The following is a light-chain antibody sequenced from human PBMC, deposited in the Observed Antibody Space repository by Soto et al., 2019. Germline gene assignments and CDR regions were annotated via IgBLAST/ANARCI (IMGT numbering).Light chain of an antibody. J-gene: IGKJ1*01. CDR1: QSISTW. V-gene: IGKV1-5*01. CDR3: QHLNSYPRT. Sequence: IHMTHSPSTVSASVGYGCTITFRASQSISTWLAWYQLKPGKAPNLLIYAASTLQSGVPSRFSGSGSGTDFTLTISRLQPEDFATYYCQHLNSYPRTFGQGTQLDIK. CDR2: AAS.